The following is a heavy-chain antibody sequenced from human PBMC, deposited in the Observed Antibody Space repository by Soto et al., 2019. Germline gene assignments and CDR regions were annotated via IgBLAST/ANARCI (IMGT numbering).Heavy chain of an antibody. V-gene: IGHV1-8*01. CDR2: MNPNSGNT. CDR3: ARWVPTRSPYGTV. D-gene: IGHD4-17*01. J-gene: IGHJ1*01. CDR1: GYTFTSYD. Sequence: QVQLVQSGAEVKKPGASVKVSCKASGYTFTSYDINWVRQATGQGLEWMGWMNPNSGNTGNAQMFQGRVTMTRNTAIRTAYMELSGLRSEETAVYYGARWVPTRSPYGTVWGQGTLVTVSS.